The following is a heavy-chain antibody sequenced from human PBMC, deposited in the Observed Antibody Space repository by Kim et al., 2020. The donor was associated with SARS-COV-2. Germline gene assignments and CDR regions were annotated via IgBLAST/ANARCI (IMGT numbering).Heavy chain of an antibody. CDR2: IDGSDGTT. D-gene: IGHD5-12*01. V-gene: IGHV3-23*01. Sequence: GGSLRLSCTTSGFTFIGHAMSWVRQAPGQGLEWVSSIDGSDGTTYNVDSVKGRFTISRDDAKNTLYLQMRALGADDTATYYCMNGGWGWICDHWGQGTL. CDR3: MNGGWGWICDH. CDR1: GFTFIGHA. J-gene: IGHJ4*02.